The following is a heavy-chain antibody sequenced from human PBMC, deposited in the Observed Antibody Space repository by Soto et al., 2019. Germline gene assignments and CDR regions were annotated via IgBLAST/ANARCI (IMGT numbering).Heavy chain of an antibody. CDR2: INHSGST. CDR1: GGSFSGYY. D-gene: IGHD1-1*01. V-gene: IGHV4-34*01. Sequence: SETLSLTCAVYGGSFSGYYWSWIRQPPGKGLEWIGEINHSGSTNYNPSLKSRVTISVDTSKNQFSLKLSSVTAADTAVYYCARERRRAFDIWGQGTMVTVSS. J-gene: IGHJ3*02. CDR3: ARERRRAFDI.